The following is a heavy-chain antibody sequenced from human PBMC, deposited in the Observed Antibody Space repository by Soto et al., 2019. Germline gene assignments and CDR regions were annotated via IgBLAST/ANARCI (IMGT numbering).Heavy chain of an antibody. V-gene: IGHV1-69*01. CDR3: AWDVYVDTHLESLSYFSIMDV. J-gene: IGHJ6*02. Sequence: QVQLVQSGAEVKKPGSSVKVSCKASGGTFRRYIVSWVRQAPGQGLEWMGAFIPIFGESIYAQRFQGRVTITSNESTSTAYMELSSLRSEDTAVYYCAWDVYVDTHLESLSYFSIMDVWGPGTTVTVSS. CDR1: GGTFRRYI. CDR2: FIPIFGES. D-gene: IGHD5-18*01.